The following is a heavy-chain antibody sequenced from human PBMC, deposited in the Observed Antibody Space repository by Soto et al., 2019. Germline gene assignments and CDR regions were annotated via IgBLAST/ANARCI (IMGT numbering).Heavy chain of an antibody. CDR1: GGSISSGAYS. V-gene: IGHV4-61*08. Sequence: PSETLSLTCTVSGGSISSGAYSWSWIRQPPGKGLEWIGYIYYSGNTNYNPSLKSRVTISVDTSKNQFSLKLSSVTAADTAVYYCARHESVSRDMVIDYWGQGTLVTRLL. CDR3: ARHESVSRDMVIDY. D-gene: IGHD2-15*01. CDR2: IYYSGNT. J-gene: IGHJ4*02.